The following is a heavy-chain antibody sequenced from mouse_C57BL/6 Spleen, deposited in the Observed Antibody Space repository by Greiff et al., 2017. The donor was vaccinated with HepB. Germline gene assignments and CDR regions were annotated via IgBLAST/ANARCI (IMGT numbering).Heavy chain of an antibody. V-gene: IGHV1-52*01. D-gene: IGHD2-1*01. J-gene: IGHJ2*01. CDR2: IDPSDSET. CDR1: GYTFTSYW. CDR3: ARSGYGNYPYFDY. Sequence: QVQLQQPGAELVRPGSSVKLSCKASGYTFTSYWMHWVKQRPIQGLEWIGNIDPSDSETHYNQKFKDKATLTVDKSSSTAYMQLSSLTSEDSAVYYCARSGYGNYPYFDYWGQGTTLTVSS.